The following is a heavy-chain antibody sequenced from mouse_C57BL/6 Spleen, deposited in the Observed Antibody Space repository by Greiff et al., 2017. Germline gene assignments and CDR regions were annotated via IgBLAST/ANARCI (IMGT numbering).Heavy chain of an antibody. J-gene: IGHJ3*01. CDR1: GYTFTSYG. V-gene: IGHV1-81*01. CDR3: ARLVYDYDLFFAY. Sequence: QVQLQQSGAELARPGASVKLSCKASGYTFTSYGISWVKQRTGQGLEWIGEIYPRSGNTYYNEKFKGKATLTADKSSSTAYMELRSLTSEDSAVYFCARLVYDYDLFFAYWGQGTLVTVSA. D-gene: IGHD2-4*01. CDR2: IYPRSGNT.